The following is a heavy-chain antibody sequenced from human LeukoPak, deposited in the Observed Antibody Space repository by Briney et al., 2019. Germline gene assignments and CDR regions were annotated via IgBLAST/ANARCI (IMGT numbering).Heavy chain of an antibody. CDR1: GYTFTGYY. CDR3: ARGRYCSGGSCPAWAFDI. V-gene: IGHV1-2*04. Sequence: ASVKVSCKASGYTFTGYYMHWVRQAPGQGLEWMGWINPNSGGTNYAQKFQGWVTMTRDTSISTAYMELSRLRSDDTAVYYCARGRYCSGGSCPAWAFDIWGQGTMVTVSS. J-gene: IGHJ3*02. D-gene: IGHD2-15*01. CDR2: INPNSGGT.